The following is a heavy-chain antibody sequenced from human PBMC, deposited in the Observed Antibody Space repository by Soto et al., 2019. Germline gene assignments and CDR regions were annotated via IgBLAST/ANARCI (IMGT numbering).Heavy chain of an antibody. CDR1: GGSFSGYY. D-gene: IGHD3-10*01. J-gene: IGHJ4*02. CDR3: ARRRHPLGHGSGSYGY. V-gene: IGHV4-34*01. CDR2: INHSGST. Sequence: QVQLQQWGAGLLKPSETLSLTCAVYGGSFSGYYWSWIRQPPGKGLEWIGEINHSGSTNYNPSLKSRVTMSVDTPKNQFSLKLSSVTAADTAVYYCARRRHPLGHGSGSYGYWGQGTLVTVSS.